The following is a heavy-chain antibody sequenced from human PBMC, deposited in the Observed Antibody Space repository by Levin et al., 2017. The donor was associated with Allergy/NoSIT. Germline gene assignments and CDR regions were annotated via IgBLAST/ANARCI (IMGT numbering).Heavy chain of an antibody. CDR2: IYSSGQT. Sequence: PGGSLRLSCAASGFTVSGNYMSWVRQAPGKGLEWVSVIYSSGQTSYADSVKGRFTISRDESKNILYLHMNSLTVEDTAMYYCAATPGFDYWGQGTLVTVS. CDR1: GFTVSGNY. J-gene: IGHJ4*02. CDR3: AATPGFDY. V-gene: IGHV3-53*01.